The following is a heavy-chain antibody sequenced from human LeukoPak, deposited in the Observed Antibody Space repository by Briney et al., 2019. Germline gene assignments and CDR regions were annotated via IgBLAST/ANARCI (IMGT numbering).Heavy chain of an antibody. D-gene: IGHD3-22*01. Sequence: PGGSLRHSCAASRFSFKNNSMNWVRQAPGKGLEWVSSISRSYDYTFYADSVKGRFTISRDNAKNSLYLQMNSLRAEDTAVYYCARDLYDTSGYGYVFDNWGQGTMVTVSS. V-gene: IGHV3-21*06. J-gene: IGHJ3*02. CDR3: ARDLYDTSGYGYVFDN. CDR1: RFSFKNNS. CDR2: ISRSYDYT.